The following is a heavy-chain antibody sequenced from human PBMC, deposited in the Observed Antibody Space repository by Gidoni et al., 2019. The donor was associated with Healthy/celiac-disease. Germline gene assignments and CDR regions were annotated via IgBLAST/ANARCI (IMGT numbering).Heavy chain of an antibody. D-gene: IGHD5-12*01. CDR3: AGKTGIVATIDY. CDR2: IYYSWST. CDR1: GGSISSSSYY. V-gene: IGHV4-39*01. J-gene: IGHJ4*02. Sequence: LQLQESGPGLVKPSETLSLTCTVSGGSISSSSYYWGWIRQLPGKGLAWIGSIYYSWSTYYNPSLKSRVTISVDTSKNQFSLKLSSVTAADTAVYYCAGKTGIVATIDYWGQGTLVTVSS.